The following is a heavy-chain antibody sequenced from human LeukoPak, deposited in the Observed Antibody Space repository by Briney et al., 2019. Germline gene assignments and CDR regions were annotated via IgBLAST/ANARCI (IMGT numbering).Heavy chain of an antibody. CDR2: IYYSGRS. Sequence: SETLSLTCTVSGGSISSGDHYWNWIRLHPGKGLEWIGYIYYSGRSYYTPSLKSRLTISVDTSKNQFSLMLSSVTAADTAVYYCARGSYRSGSYNWFDPWGQGTLVTVSS. CDR3: ARGSYRSGSYNWFDP. CDR1: GGSISSGDHY. J-gene: IGHJ5*02. D-gene: IGHD3-10*01. V-gene: IGHV4-31*03.